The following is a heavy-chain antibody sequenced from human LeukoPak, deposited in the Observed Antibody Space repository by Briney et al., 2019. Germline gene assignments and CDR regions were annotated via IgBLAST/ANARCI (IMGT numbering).Heavy chain of an antibody. J-gene: IGHJ4*02. CDR2: IKQDGSAK. V-gene: IGHV3-7*01. CDR1: GFTFSDYW. Sequence: QPGGSLRLSCTASGFTFSDYWMTWVRQAPGKGLEWVANIKQDGSAKYYVDSVKGRFTISRDNAKNSLYLQMGSLRVEDTATYYCARWRGSTSERSDYWGQGTLVTVSS. CDR3: ARWRGSTSERSDY. D-gene: IGHD2-2*01.